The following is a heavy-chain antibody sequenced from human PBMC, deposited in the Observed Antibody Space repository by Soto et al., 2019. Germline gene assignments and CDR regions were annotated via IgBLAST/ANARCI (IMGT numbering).Heavy chain of an antibody. CDR2: IRSKAYGVTT. CDR3: TGGRRAGYNLYYHYGMDV. CDR1: VLSFGDYA. J-gene: IGHJ6*01. D-gene: IGHD5-12*01. Sequence: GSLLLACIPCVLSFGDYAMGWFRQAPGSGLDRVAFIRSKAYGVTTEYAASVKGRFTISRDDSKSIAYLQMNRLKTEDTAVYYCTGGRRAGYNLYYHYGMDVWGQGTPLTFSS. V-gene: IGHV3-49*03.